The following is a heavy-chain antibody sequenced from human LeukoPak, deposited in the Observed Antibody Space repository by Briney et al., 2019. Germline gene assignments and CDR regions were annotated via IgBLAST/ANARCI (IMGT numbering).Heavy chain of an antibody. CDR2: ISSSSSYI. D-gene: IGHD4-17*01. V-gene: IGHV3-21*01. CDR1: GFTFSSYA. Sequence: AGGSLRLSCAASGFTFSSYAMSWVRQAPGKGLEWVSSISSSSSYIYYADSVKGRFTISRDNAKNSLYLQMNSLRAEDTAVYYCASGGDYQTMFDYWGQGTLVTVSS. J-gene: IGHJ4*02. CDR3: ASGGDYQTMFDY.